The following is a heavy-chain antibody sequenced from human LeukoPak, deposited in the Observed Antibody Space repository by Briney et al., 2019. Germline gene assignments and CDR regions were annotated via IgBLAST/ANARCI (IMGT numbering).Heavy chain of an antibody. CDR3: ASLHSGSYGY. J-gene: IGHJ4*02. CDR2: IYYSGST. D-gene: IGHD1-26*01. V-gene: IGHV4-59*01. Sequence: SETLSLTCTVSGGSIRSYYWSWIRQPPGKGLEWIGYIYYSGSTNYNPSLKSRVTISVDTSKNQFSLKLSSVTAADTAVYYCASLHSGSYGYWGQGTLVTVSS. CDR1: GGSIRSYY.